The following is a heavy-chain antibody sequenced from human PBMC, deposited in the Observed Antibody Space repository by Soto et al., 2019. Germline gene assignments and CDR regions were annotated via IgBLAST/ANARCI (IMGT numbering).Heavy chain of an antibody. Sequence: ASVKVSCKDSGGLFSSFAISWVRQAPGQGLEWMGGIIPVFGTTNYAQKFQGRVTITADESTNTAYMELSSLTSDDTAMYYCARGGGPYVWFNEFWGQGTQFTVSS. CDR3: ARGGGPYVWFNEF. J-gene: IGHJ4*02. D-gene: IGHD3-16*01. V-gene: IGHV1-69*13. CDR1: GGLFSSFA. CDR2: IIPVFGTT.